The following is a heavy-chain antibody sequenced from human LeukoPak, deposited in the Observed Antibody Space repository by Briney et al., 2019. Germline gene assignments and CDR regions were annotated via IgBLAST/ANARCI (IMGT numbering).Heavy chain of an antibody. CDR1: GGSISSSSYY. CDR3: ARQGRGSGYYRTYWYFDL. D-gene: IGHD3-22*01. CDR2: IYYSGST. J-gene: IGHJ2*01. Sequence: PSETLSLTCTVSGGSISSSSYYWGWIRQPPGKGLEWIGSIYYSGSTYYNPSLKSRVTISVDTSKNQFSLKLSSVTAADTAVYYCARQGRGSGYYRTYWYFDLWGRGTLVTVSS. V-gene: IGHV4-39*01.